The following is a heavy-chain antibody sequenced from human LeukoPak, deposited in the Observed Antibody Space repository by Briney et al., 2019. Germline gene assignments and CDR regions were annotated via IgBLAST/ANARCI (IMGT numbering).Heavy chain of an antibody. CDR3: ARAAQPGFDP. D-gene: IGHD1-14*01. CDR1: GLTFSTYS. V-gene: IGHV3-48*01. CDR2: ISSDSGTI. J-gene: IGHJ5*02. Sequence: GGSLRLSCGASGLTFSTYSMNWVRQAPGKGLEWVSYISSDSGTIYYAVSVKGRFTIARDNAKKSLYLQMNSLRAEDTAVYYCARAAQPGFDPWGQGTLVTVSS.